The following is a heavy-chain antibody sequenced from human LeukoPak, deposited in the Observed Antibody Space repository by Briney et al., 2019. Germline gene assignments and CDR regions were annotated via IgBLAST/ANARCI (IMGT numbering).Heavy chain of an antibody. Sequence: GGSLSLPCAASGFILRTYWMHWVRQAPGKGLVWVSRINSDGSRTTYADSVKGRFTISRDNAKNTLYLQMNSLRTEDTAVYYCARPKTQYSIVLDGFGIWGQGTMVTVSS. CDR2: INSDGSRT. J-gene: IGHJ3*02. V-gene: IGHV3-74*01. D-gene: IGHD6-6*01. CDR3: ARPKTQYSIVLDGFGI. CDR1: GFILRTYW.